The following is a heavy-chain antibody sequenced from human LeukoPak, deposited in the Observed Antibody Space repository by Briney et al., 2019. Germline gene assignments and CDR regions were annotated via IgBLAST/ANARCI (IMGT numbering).Heavy chain of an antibody. D-gene: IGHD3-10*01. CDR3: ARDGEIWSLDP. CDR2: ISAYNGNT. J-gene: IGHJ5*02. Sequence: ASVRVSSKASGYTFTIYGISWVRQAPGQGGERMGWISAYNGNTNYAQKLQGRVTMTTDTSTSTAYMELRSLRSDDTAVYYCARDGEIWSLDPWGQGTLVTVSS. CDR1: GYTFTIYG. V-gene: IGHV1-18*01.